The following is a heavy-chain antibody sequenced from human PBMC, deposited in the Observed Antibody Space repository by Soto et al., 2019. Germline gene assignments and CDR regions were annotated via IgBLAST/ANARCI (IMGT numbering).Heavy chain of an antibody. D-gene: IGHD3-10*01. Sequence: GGSLRLSCAASGFTFSAYGMLWVRQTPGTGLEWVAAMSYDKSSKSYADSVKGRFTISRDNSNNTLYLQMSDLRAEDTAVYYCARGRKSPVPFYHYGMDVWGQGTTVTVSS. CDR2: MSYDKSSK. V-gene: IGHV3-30*03. J-gene: IGHJ6*02. CDR1: GFTFSAYG. CDR3: ARGRKSPVPFYHYGMDV.